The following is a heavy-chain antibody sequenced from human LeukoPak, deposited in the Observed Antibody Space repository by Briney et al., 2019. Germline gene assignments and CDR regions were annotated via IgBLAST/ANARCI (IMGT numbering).Heavy chain of an antibody. J-gene: IGHJ4*02. CDR3: TRSRSIDYGDYGWFVY. CDR2: ISKSGSA. D-gene: IGHD4-17*01. Sequence: KPSETLSLTCTVSGGSINTYYWSWIRQPAGKRLEWIGRISKSGSANYNPSLKSRVTMSIDTSKNQFSLILTSVTAADTAVYFCTRSRSIDYGDYGWFVYWGQGTLVTVS. CDR1: GGSINTYY. V-gene: IGHV4-4*07.